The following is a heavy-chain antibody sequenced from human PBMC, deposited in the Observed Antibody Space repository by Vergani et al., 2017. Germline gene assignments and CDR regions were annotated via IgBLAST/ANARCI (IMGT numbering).Heavy chain of an antibody. V-gene: IGHV4-39*01. J-gene: IGHJ6*03. CDR1: GGSISSSTYY. Sequence: QLQLQESGPGLVKPSETLSLTCTVSGGSISSSTYYWGWIRQPPGKGLEWIGSIYYSGSTYYNPSLKSRVTISVDTSKNQLSLKVSSVTAADTAVYYCASPLNYYYYMDVWGKGTTVTVSS. CDR3: ASPLNYYYYMDV. CDR2: IYYSGST.